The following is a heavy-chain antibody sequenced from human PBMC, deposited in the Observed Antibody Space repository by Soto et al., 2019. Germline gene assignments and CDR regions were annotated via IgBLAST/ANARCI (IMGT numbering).Heavy chain of an antibody. V-gene: IGHV3-49*03. CDR2: IRSRAYGGTT. D-gene: IGHD2-2*01. J-gene: IGHJ4*02. Sequence: GGSLGLSCTVSGFSVADYAMGWFRQAPGKGLEWISFIRSRAYGGTTEDAASVKGRFTISRGDSRNIAYLQMNSLKTEDTAVYYCARVPYCASTSCYGGFHYWGQGTLVTVSS. CDR1: GFSVADYA. CDR3: ARVPYCASTSCYGGFHY.